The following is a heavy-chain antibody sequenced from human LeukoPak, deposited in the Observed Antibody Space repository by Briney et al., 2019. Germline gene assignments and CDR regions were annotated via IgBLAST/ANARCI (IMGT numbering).Heavy chain of an antibody. CDR3: ARDEGGGFFDH. Sequence: GGSLRLSCAASGFTFSSYGMHWVRQPPGKGLEWVAFITYDRGDTYYADSVKGRFTISRDSSKTTLYLQMNNLRAEDTAVYYCARDEGGGFFDHWGQGTLVTVSS. V-gene: IGHV3-30*02. CDR2: ITYDRGDT. D-gene: IGHD6-25*01. CDR1: GFTFSSYG. J-gene: IGHJ5*02.